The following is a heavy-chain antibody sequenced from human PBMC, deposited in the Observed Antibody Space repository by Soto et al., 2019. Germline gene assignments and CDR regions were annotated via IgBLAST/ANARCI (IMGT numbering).Heavy chain of an antibody. CDR1: GGSISSSSYY. CDR2: IYCSGST. J-gene: IGHJ3*02. D-gene: IGHD3-3*01. CDR3: ESYGVEWLMDI. V-gene: IGHV4-39*01. Sequence: PSETLSLTCTVSGGSISSSSYYWGWIRQPPGKGLEWIGSIYCSGSTYYNPSLKSRVTISVDTSKNQFSLKLSSVTAADTAVYYCESYGVEWLMDIWGQGTMVTVSS.